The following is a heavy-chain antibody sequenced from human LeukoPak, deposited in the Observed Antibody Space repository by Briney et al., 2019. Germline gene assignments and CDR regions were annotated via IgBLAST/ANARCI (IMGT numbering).Heavy chain of an antibody. CDR1: GGSISSYY. D-gene: IGHD3-22*01. CDR2: IYYSGST. CDR3: ASTRTYYYDSSGDTGFDY. V-gene: IGHV4-59*01. Sequence: SETLSLTCTVSGGSISSYYWSWIRQPPGKGLEWIGYIYYSGSTNYNPSLKSRVTISVDTSKNQFSLKLSSVTAADTAVYYCASTRTYYYDSSGDTGFDYWGQGTLVTVSS. J-gene: IGHJ4*02.